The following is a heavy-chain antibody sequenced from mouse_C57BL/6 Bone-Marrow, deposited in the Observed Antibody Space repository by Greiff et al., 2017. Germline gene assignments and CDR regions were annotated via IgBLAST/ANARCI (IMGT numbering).Heavy chain of an antibody. CDR2: IYPYNGVS. CDR3: ARSPIIYYYGSSYDDMDY. Sequence: VQLKESGPELVKPGASVKISCKASGYSFTGYYMHWVKQSHGNILDWIGYIYPYNGVSSYNQKFKGKATLTVDKSSSTAYMELRSLTSEDSAVYYCARSPIIYYYGSSYDDMDYWGQGTSVTVSS. CDR1: GYSFTGYY. V-gene: IGHV1-31*01. J-gene: IGHJ4*01. D-gene: IGHD1-1*01.